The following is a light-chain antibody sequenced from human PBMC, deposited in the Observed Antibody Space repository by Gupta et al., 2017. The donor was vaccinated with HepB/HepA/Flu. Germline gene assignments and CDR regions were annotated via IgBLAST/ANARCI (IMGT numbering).Light chain of an antibody. V-gene: IGKV1-8*01. CDR1: QDISNY. CDR3: QQYEDYPSIT. CDR2: GAS. J-gene: IGKJ5*01. Sequence: AIRMTQSPSSLAASTGDRVTITCRASQDISNYVAWYQQKPGKAPKVLIYGASTLQSGVPSRFSGSGSGTDFTLTISCRQSDDFATYYCQQYEDYPSITFGQGTRME.